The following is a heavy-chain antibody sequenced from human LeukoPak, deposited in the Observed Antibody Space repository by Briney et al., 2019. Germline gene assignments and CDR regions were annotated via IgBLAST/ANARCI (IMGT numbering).Heavy chain of an antibody. CDR1: GGSISSYY. V-gene: IGHV4-4*09. CDR2: IYTSGST. Sequence: KPSETLSLTCTVSGGSISSYYWSWIRQPPGKGLEWIGYIYTSGSTNYNPSLKSRVTISVDTSKNQFSLKLSSVTAADTAVYYCARGSSDTAMVDFDYWGQGTLVTVSS. CDR3: ARGSSDTAMVDFDY. D-gene: IGHD5-18*01. J-gene: IGHJ4*02.